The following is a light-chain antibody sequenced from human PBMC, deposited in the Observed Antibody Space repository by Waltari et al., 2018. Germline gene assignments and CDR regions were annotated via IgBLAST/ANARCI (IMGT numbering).Light chain of an antibody. CDR2: DVS. V-gene: IGLV2-14*03. CDR1: RSDVGGYHY. Sequence: QSALTQPASVSGSPGQSIPISCTGTRSDVGGYHYVSWYQQYPDKAPKLMIYDVSNRPSGVSNRFSGSKSGNTASLTISGLQAEDEADYYCCSYAGSSTHVLFGGGTKLTVL. CDR3: CSYAGSSTHVL. J-gene: IGLJ2*01.